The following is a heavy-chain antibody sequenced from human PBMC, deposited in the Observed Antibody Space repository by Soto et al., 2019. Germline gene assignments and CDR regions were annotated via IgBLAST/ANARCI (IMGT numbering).Heavy chain of an antibody. CDR2: FYYSGST. CDR1: GGSISRGDYY. Sequence: SETLSLTCTVSGGSISRGDYYWSWIRQPPGKGLEWIGYFYYSGSTYYNPSLQSRVTISVDTSKNQFSLKLSSVTAADTAVYYCARGNYDILTGYDYWGQGTLVTVSS. CDR3: ARGNYDILTGYDY. V-gene: IGHV4-30-4*01. J-gene: IGHJ4*02. D-gene: IGHD3-9*01.